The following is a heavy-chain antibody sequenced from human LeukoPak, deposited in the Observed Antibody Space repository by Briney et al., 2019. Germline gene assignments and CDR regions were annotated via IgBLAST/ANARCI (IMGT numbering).Heavy chain of an antibody. D-gene: IGHD3-22*01. V-gene: IGHV3-53*05. CDR2: IYSGGSR. CDR1: GFTVSSNY. J-gene: IGHJ4*02. Sequence: GGSLRLSCAASGFTVSSNYMSWVRQAPGKGLEWVSVIYSGGSRYYADSVKGRFTISRDNSKSTVYLQMNSLRAEDTAVFYCAKSWGVEYSSGFYIGVDYWGQGTLVTVSS. CDR3: AKSWGVEYSSGFYIGVDY.